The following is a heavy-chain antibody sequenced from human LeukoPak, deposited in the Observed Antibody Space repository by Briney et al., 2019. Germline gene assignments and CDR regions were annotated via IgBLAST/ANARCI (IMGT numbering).Heavy chain of an antibody. V-gene: IGHV1-18*01. CDR2: ISAYNGNT. Sequence: ASVKVSCKASGYTITSYGISWVRQAPGQGLEWMGWISAYNGNTNYAQKLQGRVTMTTDTSTSTAYMELRSLRSDDTAVYYCARDWAIVVVPSYWGQGTLVTVSS. D-gene: IGHD3-22*01. CDR1: GYTITSYG. CDR3: ARDWAIVVVPSY. J-gene: IGHJ4*02.